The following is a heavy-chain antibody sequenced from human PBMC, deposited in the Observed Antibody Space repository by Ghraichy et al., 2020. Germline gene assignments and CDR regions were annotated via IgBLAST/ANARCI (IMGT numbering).Heavy chain of an antibody. J-gene: IGHJ5*02. Sequence: SETLSLTCAVYGGSFSGYYWSWIRQPPGKGLEWIGEINHSGSTNYNPSLKSRVTISVDTSKNQFSLKLSSVTAADTAVYYCARPAYSSSWYRSWFDPWGQGTLVTVSS. CDR2: INHSGST. D-gene: IGHD6-13*01. V-gene: IGHV4-34*01. CDR1: GGSFSGYY. CDR3: ARPAYSSSWYRSWFDP.